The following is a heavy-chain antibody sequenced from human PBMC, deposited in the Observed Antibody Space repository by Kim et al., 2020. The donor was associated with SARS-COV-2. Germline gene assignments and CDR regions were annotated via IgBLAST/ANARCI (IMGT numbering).Heavy chain of an antibody. J-gene: IGHJ3*02. V-gene: IGHV3-7*03. D-gene: IGHD2-15*01. Sequence: YVDTMRSRFTIYRDNAQNALSLHMTSLRAEDTAVYYCARSVGGRIDAFVIWGQGTMVTVSS. CDR3: ARSVGGRIDAFVI.